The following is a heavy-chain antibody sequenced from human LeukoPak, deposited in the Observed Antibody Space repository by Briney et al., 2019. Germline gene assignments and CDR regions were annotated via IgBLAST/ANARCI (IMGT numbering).Heavy chain of an antibody. J-gene: IGHJ5*02. D-gene: IGHD6-25*01. V-gene: IGHV4-34*01. CDR3: AVASGRSPRCPQGCWFDP. CDR2: INHSGST. Sequence: SETLSLACAVYGGSFSGYYWNWIRQSPGKGLEWIRDINHSGSTNYNPSLKSRVTISVDMSKNQFSLKVRSVTAADTAVYYCAVASGRSPRCPQGCWFDPWGQGTLVTVSS. CDR1: GGSFSGYY.